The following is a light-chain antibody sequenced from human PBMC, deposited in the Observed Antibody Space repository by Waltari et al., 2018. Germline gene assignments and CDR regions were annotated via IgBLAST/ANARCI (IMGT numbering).Light chain of an antibody. Sequence: EIVMTQSPATLSVSPGERATLSCRASQSVSNSLAGYQQNPGQAPRLLLFGASTRATGIPASLSGSGSGTEFTLTISGLQSEDFAVYYCQQYDTWPRTFGQGTKVEIK. J-gene: IGKJ1*01. CDR3: QQYDTWPRT. CDR1: QSVSNS. CDR2: GAS. V-gene: IGKV3-15*01.